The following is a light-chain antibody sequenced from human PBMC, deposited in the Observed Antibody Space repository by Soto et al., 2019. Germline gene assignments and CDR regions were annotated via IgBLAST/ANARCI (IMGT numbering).Light chain of an antibody. CDR3: SSFTISYFYV. CDR1: GSDIGAYNY. J-gene: IGLJ1*01. V-gene: IGLV2-14*01. CDR2: GVT. Sequence: QSVLTQPASVSGSPGQSITISCTGSGSDIGAYNYVSWYQQHPGKAPKLLIHGVTRRPSGVSSRFSASKSAYTASLTISGLQAEDDANYYCSSFTISYFYVVGMATKVT.